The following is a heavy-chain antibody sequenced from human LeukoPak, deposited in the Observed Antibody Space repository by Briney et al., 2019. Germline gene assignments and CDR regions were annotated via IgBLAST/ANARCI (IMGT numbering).Heavy chain of an antibody. J-gene: IGHJ4*02. Sequence: ASVKVSCKASGGTFSSYAISWVRQAPGQGLEWMGIINPSGGSTSYAQKFQGRVTMTRDTSTSTVYMELSSLRSEDTAVYYCAGDQYYDSSEEQFDYWGQGTLVTVSS. CDR2: INPSGGST. CDR3: AGDQYYDSSEEQFDY. D-gene: IGHD3-22*01. CDR1: GGTFSSYA. V-gene: IGHV1-46*01.